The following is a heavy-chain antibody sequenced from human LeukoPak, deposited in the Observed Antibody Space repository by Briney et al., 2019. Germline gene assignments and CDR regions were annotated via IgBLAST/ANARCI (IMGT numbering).Heavy chain of an antibody. V-gene: IGHV1-2*02. CDR2: INPNSGGT. D-gene: IGHD6-19*01. Sequence: ASVKVSRKASGYTFTGYYMHWVRQAPGQGLEWMGWINPNSGGTNYAQKFQGRVTMTRDTSISTAYMELSRLRSDDTAVYYCAREKVSGSGWYFDYFDYWGQGTLVTVSS. CDR3: AREKVSGSGWYFDYFDY. CDR1: GYTFTGYY. J-gene: IGHJ4*02.